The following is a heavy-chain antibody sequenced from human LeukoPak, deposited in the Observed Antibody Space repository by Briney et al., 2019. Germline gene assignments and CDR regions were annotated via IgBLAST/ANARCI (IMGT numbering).Heavy chain of an antibody. D-gene: IGHD7-27*01. CDR3: AREGPPGYYFDY. CDR2: IYNDGST. Sequence: GGSLGLSCAASGFTVSNNFMSWVRQAPGKGLDWVSVIYNDGSTYYADSVKGRFTISRDNSKNTLYLQMNSLRAEDTAVYYCAREGPPGYYFDYWGQGTLVTVSS. V-gene: IGHV3-53*01. CDR1: GFTVSNNF. J-gene: IGHJ4*02.